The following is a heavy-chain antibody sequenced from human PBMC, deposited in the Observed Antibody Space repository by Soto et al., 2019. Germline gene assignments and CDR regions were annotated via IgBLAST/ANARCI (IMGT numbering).Heavy chain of an antibody. D-gene: IGHD1-26*01. V-gene: IGHV1-18*01. CDR3: ATARGIVGATALDY. Sequence: QVQLVQSGAEVKKPGASVKVSCKASGYTFTSYGISWVRQAPGQGLEWMRWISAYNGNTNYAQKLQGRVTMTTDASTSTAYMELRSRRSDDTAVYYCATARGIVGATALDYWGQGTLVTVSS. J-gene: IGHJ4*02. CDR2: ISAYNGNT. CDR1: GYTFTSYG.